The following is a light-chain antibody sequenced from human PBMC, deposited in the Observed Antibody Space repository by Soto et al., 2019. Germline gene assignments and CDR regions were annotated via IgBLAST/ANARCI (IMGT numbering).Light chain of an antibody. Sequence: QSALTQPPSVSGSPGQSVTISCTGTSSDVGTYNRVSWYQQPPGTAPKIMIYEVSNRPSGVPDRFSGSKSGNTASLTISGLQAEDEPDYYCSSYTSSSTYVFGTGTKVTVL. CDR3: SSYTSSSTYV. CDR1: SSDVGTYNR. J-gene: IGLJ1*01. V-gene: IGLV2-18*02. CDR2: EVS.